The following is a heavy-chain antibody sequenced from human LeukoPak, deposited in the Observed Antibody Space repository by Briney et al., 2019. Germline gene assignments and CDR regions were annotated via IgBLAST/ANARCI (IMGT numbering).Heavy chain of an antibody. CDR1: GFTFSSYA. Sequence: PGGSLRLSCAASGFTFSSYAMSWLRQAPGKGLEWVSAISGSGGSTYYADSVKGRFTISRDNSKNTLYLQMNSLRAEDTAVYYCAKDPESGSYYLDQNYFDYWGQGTLVTDSS. V-gene: IGHV3-23*01. CDR2: ISGSGGST. D-gene: IGHD1-26*01. CDR3: AKDPESGSYYLDQNYFDY. J-gene: IGHJ4*02.